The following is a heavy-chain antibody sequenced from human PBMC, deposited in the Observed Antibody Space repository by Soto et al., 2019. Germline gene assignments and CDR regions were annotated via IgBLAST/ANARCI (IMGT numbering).Heavy chain of an antibody. D-gene: IGHD2-15*01. CDR2: ISGSGGSI. CDR1: GFTFSSYA. CDR3: ANVGGREQDRKSGYYYGLDV. J-gene: IGHJ6*02. Sequence: GGSLRLSCAASGFTFSSYAMTWVRQAPGKGLEWVSGISGSGGSIYYADSVKGRFTISRDNSKNTLYVQINSLRAEDTAVYYCANVGGREQDRKSGYYYGLDVWGQGTTVTVSS. V-gene: IGHV3-23*01.